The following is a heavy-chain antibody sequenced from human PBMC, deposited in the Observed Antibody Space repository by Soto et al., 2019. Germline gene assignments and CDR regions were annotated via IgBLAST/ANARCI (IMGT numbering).Heavy chain of an antibody. CDR1: GGSISNYY. CDR2: IYYSGTT. V-gene: IGHV4-59*01. CDR3: ARESYYGSGATVDAY. D-gene: IGHD3-10*01. Sequence: PSETLSLTCTVSGGSISNYYWSWIRQSPGKGLEWIGYIYYSGTTSYNPSLNSRVTMSVDTSKNQFSLKVNSVTAADTAVYYCARESYYGSGATVDAYCGQRTLVPGSS. J-gene: IGHJ4*02.